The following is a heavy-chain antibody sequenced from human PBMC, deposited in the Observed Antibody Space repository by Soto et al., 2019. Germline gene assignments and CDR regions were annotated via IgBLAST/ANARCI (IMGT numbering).Heavy chain of an antibody. CDR2: ISYDGSNK. D-gene: IGHD4-17*01. CDR1: GFTSSSYA. CDR3: ARDPYGTYYYGMDV. V-gene: IGHV3-30-3*01. J-gene: IGHJ6*02. Sequence: LRLSCAASGFTSSSYAMHWVRQAPGKGLEWVAVISYDGSNKYYADSVKGRFTISRDNSKNTLYLQMNSLRAEDTAVYYCARDPYGTYYYGMDVWGQGTTVTVSS.